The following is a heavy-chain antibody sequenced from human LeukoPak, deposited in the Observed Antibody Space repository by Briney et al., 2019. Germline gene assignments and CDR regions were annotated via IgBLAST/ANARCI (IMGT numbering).Heavy chain of an antibody. J-gene: IGHJ5*02. CDR1: GGSISSYY. D-gene: IGHD3-3*01. CDR3: ARGAFGVVCPRDWFDP. Sequence: PSETLSLTCTVSGGSISSYYWSWIRQPPGKGLEWIGYVYYSGSTNSNPSLKSRVSISVDTSKNQFSLKLSSVTAADTAVYYCARGAFGVVCPRDWFDPWGQGTLVTVSS. V-gene: IGHV4-59*08. CDR2: VYYSGST.